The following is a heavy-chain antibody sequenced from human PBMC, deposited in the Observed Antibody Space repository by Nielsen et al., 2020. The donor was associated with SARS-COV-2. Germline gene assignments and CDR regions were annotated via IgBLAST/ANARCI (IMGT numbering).Heavy chain of an antibody. D-gene: IGHD3-3*01. CDR2: INTNTGNP. Sequence: WVRQAPGQGLEWMGWINTNTGNPTYAQGFTGRFVFSLDTSVSTAYLQISSLKAEDTAVYYCARDGRTTIFGVVISTYYGMDVWGQGTMVTVSS. CDR3: ARDGRTTIFGVVISTYYGMDV. V-gene: IGHV7-4-1*02. J-gene: IGHJ6*02.